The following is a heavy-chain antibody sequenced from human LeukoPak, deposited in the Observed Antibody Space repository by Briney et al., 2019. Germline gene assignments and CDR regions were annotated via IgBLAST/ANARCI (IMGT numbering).Heavy chain of an antibody. V-gene: IGHV3-33*08. CDR1: GFTFSGYS. CDR3: ARDPNKYSSGWSGGTDY. Sequence: GGSLRLSCAASGFTFSGYSLNWVRQAPGKGLEWVAAIWYDGSNKYYADSVKGRFTISRDNSKNTLYLQMNSLRAEDTAVYYCARDPNKYSSGWSGGTDYWGQGTLVTVSS. D-gene: IGHD6-19*01. CDR2: IWYDGSNK. J-gene: IGHJ4*02.